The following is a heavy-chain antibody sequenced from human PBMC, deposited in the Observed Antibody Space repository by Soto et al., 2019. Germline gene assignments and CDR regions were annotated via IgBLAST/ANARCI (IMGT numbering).Heavy chain of an antibody. D-gene: IGHD3-3*01. CDR3: ARTPRITIFGVVLFYGMDV. Sequence: PSETLSLTCAVYGGCLSGYYWSWIRQPPGKGLEWIGEINHSGSTNYNPSLKSRVTISVDTSKNQFSLKLSSVTAADTAVYYCARTPRITIFGVVLFYGMDVWGQGTTVTVSS. J-gene: IGHJ6*02. CDR1: GGCLSGYY. CDR2: INHSGST. V-gene: IGHV4-34*01.